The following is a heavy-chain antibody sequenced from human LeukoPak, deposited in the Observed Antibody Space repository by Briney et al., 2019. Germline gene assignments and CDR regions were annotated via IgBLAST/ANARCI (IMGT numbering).Heavy chain of an antibody. D-gene: IGHD2-2*01. CDR1: GGSFSGYY. Sequence: SETLSLTCAVYGGSFSGYYWSWIRQPPGKGLEWIGEINHSGSTNYNPSLKSRVTISVDTSKNQFSLKLSSVTAADTAVYYCARGRRAYCSSTSCYLRGNWFDPWAREPWSPSPQ. CDR2: INHSGST. J-gene: IGHJ5*02. V-gene: IGHV4-34*01. CDR3: ARGRRAYCSSTSCYLRGNWFDP.